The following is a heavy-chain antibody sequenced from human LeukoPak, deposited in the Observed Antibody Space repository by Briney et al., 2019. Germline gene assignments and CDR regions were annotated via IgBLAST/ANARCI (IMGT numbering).Heavy chain of an antibody. V-gene: IGHV3-74*01. Sequence: PGGSLRLSCAASGFTFSSYWMHWVRQAPGKGLVWVSRINSDGSSTSYADSVKGRFTISRDNSKNTLYLQMNSLRAEDTAVYYCAKDSYSSSWYSINWFDPWGQGTLVTVSS. CDR3: AKDSYSSSWYSINWFDP. CDR1: GFTFSSYW. J-gene: IGHJ5*02. D-gene: IGHD6-13*01. CDR2: INSDGSST.